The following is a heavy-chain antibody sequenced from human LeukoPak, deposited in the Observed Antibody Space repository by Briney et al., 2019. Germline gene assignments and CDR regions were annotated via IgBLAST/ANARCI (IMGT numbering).Heavy chain of an antibody. D-gene: IGHD3-22*01. V-gene: IGHV4-61*02. CDR3: AREHYYDSTAYLD. CDR2: ISKSGTT. Sequence: PSQTLSLTCTVSGVSISYATYQWTWIRQSAEKGLEWIGLISKSGTTNYNPSHKSRVTISIDTTKNQFSLKLTSVTAADTAVYYCAREHYYDSTAYLDWGQGTLVSVSS. CDR1: GVSISYATYQ. J-gene: IGHJ4*02.